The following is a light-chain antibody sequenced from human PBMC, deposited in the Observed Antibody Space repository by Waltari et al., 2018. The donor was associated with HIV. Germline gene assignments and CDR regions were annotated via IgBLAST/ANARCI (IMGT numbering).Light chain of an antibody. CDR1: QSISAF. Sequence: DLQMTQSQSSLSASVGDRVTITYQASQSISAFLNWYQQNRGKAPKLLIFAASSLQSGVPSRFTGSGSGTDFTLTISSLQPEDFATYYCQQSHSSPYTVGQGTNLEI. J-gene: IGKJ2*01. CDR3: QQSHSSPYT. V-gene: IGKV1-39*01. CDR2: AAS.